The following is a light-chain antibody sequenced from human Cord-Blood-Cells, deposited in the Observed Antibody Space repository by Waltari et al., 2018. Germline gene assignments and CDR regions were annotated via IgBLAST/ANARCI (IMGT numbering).Light chain of an antibody. J-gene: IGKJ4*01. CDR2: DAS. CDR3: QQYDNLPPRT. Sequence: DIQMTQSPSSLSASVGDRVTITCQARQDISNYLNWYQQKPGKAPKLLIYDASNLETGVPSRFSGSGSGTDFTFTISSLQPEDIATYYCQQYDNLPPRTFGGGTKVEIK. CDR1: QDISNY. V-gene: IGKV1-33*01.